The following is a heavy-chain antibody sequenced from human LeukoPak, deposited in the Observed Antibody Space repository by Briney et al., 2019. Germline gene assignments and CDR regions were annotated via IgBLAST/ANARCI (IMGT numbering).Heavy chain of an antibody. CDR3: ARHDPVGYYQHGMDV. CDR1: GGSIGGYF. D-gene: IGHD2-15*01. Sequence: KPSETLSLTCTVSGGSIGGYFWSCIRQPPGQGLEFIGYIYYTGATLYNPSLKSRVTMSVDTSKNQFSLKLSSVTAADTAVYYCARHDPVGYYQHGMDVWGQGTTVTVSS. J-gene: IGHJ6*02. CDR2: IYYTGAT. V-gene: IGHV4-59*08.